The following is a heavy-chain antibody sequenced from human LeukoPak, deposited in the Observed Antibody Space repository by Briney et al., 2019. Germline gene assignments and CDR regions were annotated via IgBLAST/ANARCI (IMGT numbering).Heavy chain of an antibody. CDR2: IIPILGIA. D-gene: IGHD6-19*01. J-gene: IGHJ4*02. Sequence: EASVKVSCKASGGTFSSYAISWVRQAPGQGLEWMGRIIPILGIANYAQKFQGRVTITADKSTSTAYMELSRLRSDDTAVYYCAGAGYSSGWFQYYFDYWGQGTLVTVSS. V-gene: IGHV1-69*04. CDR3: AGAGYSSGWFQYYFDY. CDR1: GGTFSSYA.